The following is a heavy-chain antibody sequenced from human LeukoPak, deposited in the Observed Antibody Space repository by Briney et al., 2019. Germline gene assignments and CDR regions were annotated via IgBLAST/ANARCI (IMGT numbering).Heavy chain of an antibody. J-gene: IGHJ6*02. CDR3: ARRGDCSSASCYRGTSYYYYGLDV. V-gene: IGHV4-34*01. Sequence: SETLSLTCAVYGGSFSGYYWSWIRQPPGKGLEWIGEINHSGSTNYNPPLKSRLTISVDTSKDQFSLKLNSVTAADTAVYYCARRGDCSSASCYRGTSYYYYGLDVWGQGTTVTVSS. D-gene: IGHD2-2*01. CDR2: INHSGST. CDR1: GGSFSGYY.